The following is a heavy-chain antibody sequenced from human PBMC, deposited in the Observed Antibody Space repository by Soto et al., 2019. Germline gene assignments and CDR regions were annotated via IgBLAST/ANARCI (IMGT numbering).Heavy chain of an antibody. CDR2: ISGSGGST. CDR1: GFTFSSYA. J-gene: IGHJ4*02. V-gene: IGHV3-23*01. Sequence: GGSLRLSCAASGFTFSSYAMSWVRQAPGKGLEWVSAISGSGGSTYYADSVKGRFTISRDNSKNTLYLQMNSLRAEDTAVYYCAKLTFWSGLGPIVFYFDYWGQGTLVTVSS. D-gene: IGHD3-3*01. CDR3: AKLTFWSGLGPIVFYFDY.